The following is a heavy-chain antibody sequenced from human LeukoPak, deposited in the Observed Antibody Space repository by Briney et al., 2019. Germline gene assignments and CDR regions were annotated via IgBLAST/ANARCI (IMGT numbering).Heavy chain of an antibody. D-gene: IGHD4-11*01. CDR2: INGGGVNT. Sequence: GGSLRLSCAASGFTFSGYAMCWVRQAPGKGLEWVSTINGGGVNTHYADSVGGRFTISRDNSKNTLFLQMNSLRDEDTAVYYCAKDLYSNYGPADYWGQGNLVTVSS. J-gene: IGHJ4*02. CDR1: GFTFSGYA. CDR3: AKDLYSNYGPADY. V-gene: IGHV3-23*01.